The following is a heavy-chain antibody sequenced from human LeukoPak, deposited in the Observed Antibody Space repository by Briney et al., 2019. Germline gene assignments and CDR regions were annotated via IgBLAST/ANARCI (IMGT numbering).Heavy chain of an antibody. Sequence: ASVKVSCKASGYTFTSYYMHWVRQAPGQGLEWMGIINPSGGSTSYAQKFQGRVTMTRDTSTSTVYMELSSPRSEDTAVYYCARVKRGGDYTMDFDYWGQGTLVTVSS. CDR2: INPSGGST. CDR1: GYTFTSYY. V-gene: IGHV1-46*01. CDR3: ARVKRGGDYTMDFDY. J-gene: IGHJ4*02. D-gene: IGHD4-17*01.